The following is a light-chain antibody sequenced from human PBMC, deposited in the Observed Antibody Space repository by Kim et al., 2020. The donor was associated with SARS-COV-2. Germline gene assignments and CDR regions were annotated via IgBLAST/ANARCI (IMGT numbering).Light chain of an antibody. J-gene: IGKJ5*01. CDR2: GVS. CDR1: LNVGSH. V-gene: IGKV3-15*01. CDR3: QQYGSWPIT. Sequence: DTLMTQSPATLSVSPGERVTLSCRASLNVGSHLAWYQQKVGQAPRLLIYGVSTRATGIPARFSGSGSGAEFTLTISSLQSEDYAIYVCQQYGSWPITFGQGTRLEIK.